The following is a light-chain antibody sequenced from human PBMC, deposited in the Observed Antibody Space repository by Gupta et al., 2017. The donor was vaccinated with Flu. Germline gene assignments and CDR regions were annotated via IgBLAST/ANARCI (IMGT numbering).Light chain of an antibody. CDR3: HQYYSYSPYT. J-gene: IGKJ2*01. Sequence: DVHLXQSPPLLATFVGDRVTITCRASQNIEDWLAWYQQKPGTAPKLLISKASTLQSGVPSRFSGSGSGTDFTLTINNLQPDDSAIYICHQYYSYSPYTFGQGTKLLI. V-gene: IGKV1-5*03. CDR1: QNIEDW. CDR2: KAS.